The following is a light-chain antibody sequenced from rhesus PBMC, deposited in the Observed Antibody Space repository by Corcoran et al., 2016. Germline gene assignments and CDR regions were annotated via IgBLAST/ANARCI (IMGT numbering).Light chain of an antibody. Sequence: DIQMTQSPSSLSASVGDRVTITCRASENVNNYLNWYQQKPGKAPKLLIYKASTLQSGVPSRFSGSGSGTDYPFTLSSLQPEDFATYYCQHSYGTPFSFGQGTKVEIK. CDR2: KAS. V-gene: IGKV1-74*01. CDR1: ENVNNY. J-gene: IGKJ2*01. CDR3: QHSYGTPFS.